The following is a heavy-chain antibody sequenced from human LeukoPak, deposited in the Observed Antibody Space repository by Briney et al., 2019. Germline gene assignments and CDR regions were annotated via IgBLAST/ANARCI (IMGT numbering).Heavy chain of an antibody. J-gene: IGHJ4*02. CDR2: FDPEDGET. CDR1: GYTLTELS. V-gene: IGHV1-24*01. D-gene: IGHD3-3*01. CDR3: ATEITIFGVVD. Sequence: GASVKPSCTVSGYTLTELSMHWVRRSAGTRLKCMGGFDPEDGETIYAQKCQARVTMTEDASTDTAYMELSSLRSEDTAVYYCATEITIFGVVDWGQGTLVTVSS.